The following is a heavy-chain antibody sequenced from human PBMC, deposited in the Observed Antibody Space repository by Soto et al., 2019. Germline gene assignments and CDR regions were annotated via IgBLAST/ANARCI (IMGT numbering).Heavy chain of an antibody. CDR3: ARTPWAEAGPTDWFDP. Sequence: PGESLKISFKGSGYSVTSYWISLVRQMPGKGLEWMGRIDPSDSYTNYSPSFQGHVTISADKSISTAYLQWSSLKASETAMYYCARTPWAEAGPTDWFDPWRQGTLVTVSS. V-gene: IGHV5-10-1*01. CDR2: IDPSDSYT. J-gene: IGHJ5*02. CDR1: GYSVTSYW. D-gene: IGHD6-13*01.